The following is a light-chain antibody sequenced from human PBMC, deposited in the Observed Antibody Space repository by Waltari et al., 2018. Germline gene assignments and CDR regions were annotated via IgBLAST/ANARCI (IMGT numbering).Light chain of an antibody. CDR1: QSVAGSY. J-gene: IGKJ3*01. CDR3: QQYGTSTSFT. Sequence: RASQSVAGSYLAWYQQKPGQAPRRLIYGASSRATGIPDRFSGSGSGTDFTLTISRLEPEDFAVYYCQQYGTSTSFTFGPGTKVDIK. V-gene: IGKV3-20*01. CDR2: GAS.